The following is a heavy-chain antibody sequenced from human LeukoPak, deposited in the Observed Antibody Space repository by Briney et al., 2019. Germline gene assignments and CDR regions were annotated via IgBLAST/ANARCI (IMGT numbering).Heavy chain of an antibody. D-gene: IGHD5-12*01. CDR2: IYHSGST. V-gene: IGHV4-4*02. Sequence: SETQSLTCAVSGGSISSSNWWSWVCQPPGKGLEWIGEIYHSGSTNYNPSLKSRVTISVDKSKNQFSLKLSSVTAADTAVYYCAREPLDSSVATVDYWGQGTLVTVSS. J-gene: IGHJ4*02. CDR1: GGSISSSNW. CDR3: AREPLDSSVATVDY.